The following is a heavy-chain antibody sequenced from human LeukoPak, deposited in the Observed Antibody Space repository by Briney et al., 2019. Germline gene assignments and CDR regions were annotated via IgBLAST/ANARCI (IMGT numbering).Heavy chain of an antibody. J-gene: IGHJ4*02. CDR2: INPCGGSR. Sequence: ASVTVSCKASGYTLTSYYMHWVRQAPAPGLEWMGIINPCGGSRTYAQKFQGRVTMTRDTSTSTVYMALSSLTSDDTAVYSCARSAKGVAVPSIDQTSFDYWGQGTLVTVSS. CDR3: ARSAKGVAVPSIDQTSFDY. CDR1: GYTLTSYY. D-gene: IGHD6-19*01. V-gene: IGHV1-46*01.